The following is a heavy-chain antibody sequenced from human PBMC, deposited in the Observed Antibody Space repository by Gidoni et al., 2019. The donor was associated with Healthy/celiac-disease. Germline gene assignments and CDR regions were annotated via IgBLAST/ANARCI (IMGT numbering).Heavy chain of an antibody. CDR1: GFTFRSYS. V-gene: IGHV3-21*01. J-gene: IGHJ3*02. D-gene: IGHD3-9*01. CDR2: ISSSSSYI. CDR3: AREGTYYDILTGYPDAFDI. Sequence: EVQLVESGGGLVKPGGSLRLSGAASGFTFRSYSMNWVRQAPGKGLEWVSSISSSSSYIYYADSVKGRFTISRDNAKNSLYLQMNSLRAEDTAVYYCAREGTYYDILTGYPDAFDIWGQGTMVTVSS.